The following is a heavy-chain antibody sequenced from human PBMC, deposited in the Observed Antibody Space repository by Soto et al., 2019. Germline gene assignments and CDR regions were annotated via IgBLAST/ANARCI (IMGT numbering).Heavy chain of an antibody. D-gene: IGHD3-3*01. V-gene: IGHV4-39*01. CDR3: ARQSGEYYDFWSGYSQPNWFDP. J-gene: IGHJ5*02. CDR2: IYYSGST. Sequence: SETLSLTCTVSGGSISSSSYYWGWIRQPPGKGLEWIGSIYYSGSTYYNPSLKSRVTISVDTSKNQFSLKLSSVTAADTAVYYCARQSGEYYDFWSGYSQPNWFDPWGQGTLVTVSS. CDR1: GGSISSSSYY.